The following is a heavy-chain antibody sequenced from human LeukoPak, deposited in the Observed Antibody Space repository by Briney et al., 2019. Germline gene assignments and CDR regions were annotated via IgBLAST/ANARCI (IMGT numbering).Heavy chain of an antibody. CDR3: AITDNRSGFDI. V-gene: IGHV4-34*01. D-gene: IGHD1-14*01. CDR1: GGSFSGYY. J-gene: IGHJ3*02. Sequence: SETLSLTCAVYGGSFSGYYWSWIRQPPGKGLEWIGEINHSGSTNYNPYLKIQLPISVDTSKIQFSLKLSSVTAADTAVYYCAITDNRSGFDIWGQGTMVTVSS. CDR2: INHSGST.